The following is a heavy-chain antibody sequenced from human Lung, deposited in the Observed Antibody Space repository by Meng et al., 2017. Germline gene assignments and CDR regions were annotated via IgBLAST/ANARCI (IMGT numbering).Heavy chain of an antibody. CDR2: INHSGST. Sequence: VQLQRWGAGLLKPSETLFLTCVVFGGSFSDYYWSWIRQPPGKGLEWIGEINHSGSTNYNPSLESRATISVDTSQNNLSLKLSSVTAADSAVYYCARGPTTMAHDFDYWGQGTLVTVSS. CDR3: ARGPTTMAHDFDY. CDR1: GGSFSDYY. V-gene: IGHV4-34*01. D-gene: IGHD4-11*01. J-gene: IGHJ4*02.